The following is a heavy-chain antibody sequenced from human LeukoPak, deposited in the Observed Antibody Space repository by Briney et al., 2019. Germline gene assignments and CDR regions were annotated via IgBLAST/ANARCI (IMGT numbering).Heavy chain of an antibody. D-gene: IGHD3-3*01. CDR3: ARGFWSGYYGH. CDR2: IYYSGST. J-gene: IGHJ6*04. CDR1: GGSISSHY. Sequence: PSEALSLTCTVSGGSISSHYWSWIRQPPGKGLEWIGYIYYSGSTNYNPSLKSRVTISVDTSKNQFSLKLSSVTAADTAVYYCARGFWSGYYGHWGKGTTVTVSS. V-gene: IGHV4-59*11.